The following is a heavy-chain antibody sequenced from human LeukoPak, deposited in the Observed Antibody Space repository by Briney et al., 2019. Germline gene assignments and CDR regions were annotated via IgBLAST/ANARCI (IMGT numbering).Heavy chain of an antibody. CDR1: GGTFSSYA. D-gene: IGHD1-26*01. CDR2: IIPIFGTA. Sequence: GASAKVSCKASGGTFSSYAISWVRQAPGQGLEWMGGIIPIFGTANYAQKFQGRVTITADESTSTAYMELSSLRSEDTAVYYCALSGSYPNWFDPWGQGTLVTVSS. V-gene: IGHV1-69*13. J-gene: IGHJ5*02. CDR3: ALSGSYPNWFDP.